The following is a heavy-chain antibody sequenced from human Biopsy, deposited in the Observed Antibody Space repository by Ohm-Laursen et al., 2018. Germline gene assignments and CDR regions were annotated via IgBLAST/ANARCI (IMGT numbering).Heavy chain of an antibody. CDR2: INTRRGDT. J-gene: IGHJ2*01. V-gene: IGHV1-18*01. CDR3: ARVEDGTRHWYFDL. D-gene: IGHD2-2*01. Sequence: SSVKVSCKVSGYTFSDYILNWVRQAPGQGLEWMGWINTRRGDTNYAQKFQGRVTMTRDTSTTTVFMELTSLRSDDTAMYYCARVEDGTRHWYFDLWGRGTQVTVYS. CDR1: GYTFSDYI.